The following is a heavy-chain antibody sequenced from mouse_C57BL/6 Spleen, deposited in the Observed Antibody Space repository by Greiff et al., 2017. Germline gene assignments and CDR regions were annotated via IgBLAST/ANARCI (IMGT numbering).Heavy chain of an antibody. CDR1: GYTFTSYW. CDR2: IDPSDSET. V-gene: IGHV1-52*01. Sequence: VQLQQSGAELVRPGSSVKLSCKASGYTFTSYWMHWVKQRPIQGLEWIGNIDPSDSETHYNQKFKDKATLTVDKSSSTAYMQLSSLTSEDSAVYYCARGGSLNGMDYWGQGTSVTVSS. D-gene: IGHD6-2*01. J-gene: IGHJ4*01. CDR3: ARGGSLNGMDY.